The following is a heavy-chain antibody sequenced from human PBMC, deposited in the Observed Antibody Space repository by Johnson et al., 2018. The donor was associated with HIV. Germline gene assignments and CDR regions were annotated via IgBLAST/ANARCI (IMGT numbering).Heavy chain of an antibody. CDR3: AKRGWDATRPSDGLDI. CDR1: EFTFSTYW. D-gene: IGHD1-26*01. CDR2: ISYDGSNK. J-gene: IGHJ3*02. Sequence: QVQLVESGGGLVQPGGSLRLSCAASEFTFSTYWMTWVRQAPGKGLEWVAVISYDGSNKYYADSVKGRFTISRDNSKNTLYVQMNSLRAEDTAVYYCAKRGWDATRPSDGLDIWGQGTMVTVSS. V-gene: IGHV3-30*18.